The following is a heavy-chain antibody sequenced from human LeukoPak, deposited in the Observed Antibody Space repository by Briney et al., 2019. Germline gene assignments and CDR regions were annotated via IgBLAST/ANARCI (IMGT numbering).Heavy chain of an antibody. V-gene: IGHV3-30*04. CDR2: ISHDGSNT. CDR1: EFIFSNYF. Sequence: GGSLRLSCTASEFIFSNYFMHWVRQAPGKGLDWVASISHDGSNTYIADSVRGRFTISRDNSKNILNLQMNSLRAEDTAVYYCAKDYSGTYFRGADHWGQGTLVTVSS. CDR3: AKDYSGTYFRGADH. D-gene: IGHD1-26*01. J-gene: IGHJ4*02.